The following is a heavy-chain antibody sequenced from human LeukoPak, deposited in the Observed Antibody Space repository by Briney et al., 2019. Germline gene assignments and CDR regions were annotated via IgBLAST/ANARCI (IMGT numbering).Heavy chain of an antibody. Sequence: SETLSLTCAVYGGSFSGYYWSWIRQPPGKGLEWIGYIYHSGSTYYNPSLKSRVTISVDRSKNQFSLKLSSVTAADTAVYYCARSRYDFWSGYFPFDYWGQGTLVTVSS. D-gene: IGHD3-3*01. CDR2: IYHSGST. V-gene: IGHV4-30-2*01. J-gene: IGHJ4*02. CDR3: ARSRYDFWSGYFPFDY. CDR1: GGSFSGYY.